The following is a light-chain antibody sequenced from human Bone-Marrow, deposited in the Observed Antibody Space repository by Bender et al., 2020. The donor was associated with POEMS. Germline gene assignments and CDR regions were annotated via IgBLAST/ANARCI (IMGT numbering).Light chain of an antibody. V-gene: IGLV1-44*01. CDR3: ATWDDNLSGYV. J-gene: IGLJ1*01. CDR2: SDN. CDR1: NSNIGTNA. Sequence: QSVLTQPPSASGTPGQRVTISCSGSNSNIGTNAVNWYQQFPGTAPKLLIYSDNQRPLGVPDRFSGSKSGTPASLAISGLHSEDEADYFCATWDDNLSGYVFGTGTKVTVL.